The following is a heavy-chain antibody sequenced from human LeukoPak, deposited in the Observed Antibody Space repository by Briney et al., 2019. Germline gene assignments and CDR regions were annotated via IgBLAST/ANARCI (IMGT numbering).Heavy chain of an antibody. V-gene: IGHV1-2*02. D-gene: IGHD2-2*01. J-gene: IGHJ4*02. CDR1: GYTFTGYY. CDR2: INPNSGGT. Sequence: ASVKVSYKASGYTFTGYYMHWVRQAPGQGLEWMGWINPNSGGTNYAQKFQGRVTMTRDTSISTAYMELSRLRSDDTAVYYCARDRCSSTSCYSGYFDYWGQGTLVTVSS. CDR3: ARDRCSSTSCYSGYFDY.